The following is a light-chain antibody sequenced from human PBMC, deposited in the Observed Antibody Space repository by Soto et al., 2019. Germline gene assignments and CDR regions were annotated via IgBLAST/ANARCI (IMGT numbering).Light chain of an antibody. V-gene: IGKV1-39*01. CDR2: AAS. J-gene: IGKJ5*01. CDR1: QSISNY. CDR3: QQSYSTPRT. Sequence: DIQMTQSPSSLSASVGDRVTITCRASQSISNYLDCYQQKPGKAPKLLIYAASSFQSGVPSRFSGSGSGTDFTLTISSLQPEDFATYYCQQSYSTPRTFCQGTQLEIK.